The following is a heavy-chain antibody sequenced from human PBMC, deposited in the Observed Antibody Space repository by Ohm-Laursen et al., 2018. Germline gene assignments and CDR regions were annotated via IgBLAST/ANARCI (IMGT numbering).Heavy chain of an antibody. V-gene: IGHV4-59*07. Sequence: SDTLSLTCTVSGGSISSYYWSWIRQPPGKGLVWIGYIYYSGSTNYNPSLKSRVTISVDTSKNQFSLKLSSVTAADTAVYYCARAAVAGYYFDYWGQGTLVTVSS. CDR3: ARAAVAGYYFDY. J-gene: IGHJ4*02. CDR1: GGSISSYY. CDR2: IYYSGST. D-gene: IGHD6-19*01.